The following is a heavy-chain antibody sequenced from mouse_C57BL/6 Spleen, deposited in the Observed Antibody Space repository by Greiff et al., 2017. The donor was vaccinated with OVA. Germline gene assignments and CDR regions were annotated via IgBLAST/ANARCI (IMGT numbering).Heavy chain of an antibody. CDR3: VCSNSYYAMDY. V-gene: IGHV1-11*01. D-gene: IGHD2-5*01. CDR2: IYPVSGDT. J-gene: IGHJ4*01. CDR1: GYTFTDHI. Sequence: LMESGAELASPGASVTLSCKASGYTFTDHIMNWVKKRPGQGLEWIGRIYPVSGDTNYNQKFMGKATFSVDRSSSTVYMVLNSLTSEDPAVYYCVCSNSYYAMDYWGQGTTVTVSS.